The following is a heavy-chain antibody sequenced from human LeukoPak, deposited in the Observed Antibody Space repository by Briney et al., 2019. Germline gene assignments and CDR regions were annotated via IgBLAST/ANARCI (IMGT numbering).Heavy chain of an antibody. J-gene: IGHJ4*02. CDR2: IYHSGTT. Sequence: SETLYLTCTVSGGSISSYYWSWIRQPPGKGLEWIGYIYHSGTTNYNPSLKSRVTISVDTSKSQFSLKLSSMTAADTAIYYCARNIVGPRQVDYWGQGTLVTVSS. CDR3: ARNIVGPRQVDY. D-gene: IGHD1-26*01. CDR1: GGSISSYY. V-gene: IGHV4-59*01.